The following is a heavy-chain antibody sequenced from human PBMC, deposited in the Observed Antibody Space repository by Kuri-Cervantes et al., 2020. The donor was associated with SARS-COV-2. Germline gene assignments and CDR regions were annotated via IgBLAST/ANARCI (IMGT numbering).Heavy chain of an antibody. CDR2: FDPENGET. V-gene: IGHV1-24*01. J-gene: IGHJ4*02. D-gene: IGHD3-10*01. Sequence: ASVKVSCKVSGYTLTELSMHWVRQAPGKGLEWRGGFDPENGETIYAQKFQGIVTMTEDTSTNTDYMELSSLRYEDTAVYYCATRIVRLRPFAYWGQGTLVTVSS. CDR1: GYTLTELS. CDR3: ATRIVRLRPFAY.